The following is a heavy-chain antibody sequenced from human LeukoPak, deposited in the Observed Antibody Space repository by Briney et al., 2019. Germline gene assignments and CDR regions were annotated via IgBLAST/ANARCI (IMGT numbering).Heavy chain of an antibody. CDR1: GFTFSSYG. J-gene: IGHJ3*02. CDR3: AREKIAVAGASDAFDI. V-gene: IGHV3-33*01. D-gene: IGHD6-19*01. CDR2: IWYDGSDK. Sequence: GGSLRLSCAASGFTFSSYGMHWVRQAPGKGLEWVAVIWYDGSDKYYADSVKGRFTISRDNSKNTLYLQMNSLRAEDTAVYYCAREKIAVAGASDAFDIWGQGAMVTVSS.